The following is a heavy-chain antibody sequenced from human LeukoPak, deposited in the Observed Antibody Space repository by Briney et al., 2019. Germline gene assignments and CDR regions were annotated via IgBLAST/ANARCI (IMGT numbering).Heavy chain of an antibody. J-gene: IGHJ4*02. CDR2: ISSSSSYI. CDR3: ARALIGYYFDY. V-gene: IGHV3-21*01. CDR1: GFTFSSYS. D-gene: IGHD2-8*01. Sequence: GGSLRLSCAASGFTFSSYSMNWVRQAPGKGLEWVSSISSSSSYIYYADSVKGRFTISRDNARNSLYLEMNSLRAEDTAVYYCARALIGYYFDYWGQGTLVTVSS.